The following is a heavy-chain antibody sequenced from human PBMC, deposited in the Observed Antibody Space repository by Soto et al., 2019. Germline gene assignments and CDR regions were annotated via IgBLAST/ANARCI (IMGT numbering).Heavy chain of an antibody. J-gene: IGHJ4*02. CDR1: GGAFNGYY. CDR3: ARSGAALVRGSIGGFDY. CDR2: INHSGTV. V-gene: IGHV4-34*01. Sequence: QVHLQQWGAGLLKPSETLSLTCAVNGGAFNGYYWTWIRQSPGKGLQWIGEINHSGTVDYNPSIKSRITFSIDTSKKQFSLTLTSVAAADTAVYYCARSGAALVRGSIGGFDYWGQGTLVTGSS. D-gene: IGHD3-10*01.